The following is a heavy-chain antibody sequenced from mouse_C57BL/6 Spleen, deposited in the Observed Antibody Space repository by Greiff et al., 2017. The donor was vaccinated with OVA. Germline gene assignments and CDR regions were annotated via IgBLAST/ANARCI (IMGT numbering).Heavy chain of an antibody. Sequence: EVQVVESGGGLVKPGGSLKLSCAASGFTFSDYGMHWVRQAPEKGLEWVAYISSGSSTIYYADTVKGRFTISRDNAKNTLFLQMTSLRSEDTAMYYCARQELRRRDYYAMDYWGQGTSVTVSS. D-gene: IGHD4-1*01. CDR2: ISSGSSTI. J-gene: IGHJ4*01. CDR3: ARQELRRRDYYAMDY. CDR1: GFTFSDYG. V-gene: IGHV5-17*01.